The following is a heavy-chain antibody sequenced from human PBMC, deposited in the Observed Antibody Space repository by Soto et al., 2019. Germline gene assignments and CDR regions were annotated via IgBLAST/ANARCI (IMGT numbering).Heavy chain of an antibody. CDR1: GFNFYTSW. CDR2: IDQDGNEK. J-gene: IGHJ6*02. Sequence: EVQLVESGGALVQPGGSPRLSCAASGFNFYTSWMDWVRQSPGKGLEWVANIDQDGNEKYYVDSVKGRFTISRDNARNLLYLQMNSLRAEDTGVYYCSRRLEVWGHGTTVTVSS. V-gene: IGHV3-7*05. CDR3: SRRLEV.